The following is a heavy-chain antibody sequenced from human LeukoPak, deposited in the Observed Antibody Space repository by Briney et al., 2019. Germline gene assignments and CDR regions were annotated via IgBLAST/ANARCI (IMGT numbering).Heavy chain of an antibody. CDR2: IYYSGST. CDR3: ARVSKYYYDSSGYWYYFDY. D-gene: IGHD3-22*01. V-gene: IGHV4-30-4*08. Sequence: SETLSLTCTVSGGSISSNYWSWIRQHPGKGLEWIGYIYYSGSTYYNPSLKSRVTISVDTSKNQFSLKLSSVTAADTAVYYCARVSKYYYDSSGYWYYFDYWGQGTLVTVSS. J-gene: IGHJ4*02. CDR1: GGSISSNY.